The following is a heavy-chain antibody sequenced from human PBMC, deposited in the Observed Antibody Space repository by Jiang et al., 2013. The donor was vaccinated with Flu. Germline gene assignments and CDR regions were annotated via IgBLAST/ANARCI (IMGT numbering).Heavy chain of an antibody. CDR3: ARAQKFSGFELPYFDY. V-gene: IGHV4-39*07. J-gene: IGHJ4*02. CDR1: GDSISSDSYY. D-gene: IGHD5-12*01. Sequence: GLVKPSETLSLTCTVSGDSISSDSYYWVWIRQPPGKGLEWIGSIYYTGSTYYNPSLKSRVTIAVDTSKNQFSLKLSSVTAADTAVYYCARAQKFSGFELPYFDYWGQGTLVTVSS. CDR2: IYYTGST.